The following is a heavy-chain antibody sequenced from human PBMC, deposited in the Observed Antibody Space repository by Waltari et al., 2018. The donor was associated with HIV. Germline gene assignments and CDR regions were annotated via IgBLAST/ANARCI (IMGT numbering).Heavy chain of an antibody. CDR2: MYYNGGT. CDR1: GASISSSSYY. CDR3: ARHRGESVSDAFDM. J-gene: IGHJ3*02. D-gene: IGHD2-8*01. Sequence: QLQLQESGPGLVKPSETLSLTCTVSGASISSSSYYWGWIRQPPGKGLEWIWRMYYNGGTYYNPSRNSRVSISVATSKNQFSLNLSSVTAADTAVYYCARHRGESVSDAFDMWGQGTMVTVSS. V-gene: IGHV4-39*01.